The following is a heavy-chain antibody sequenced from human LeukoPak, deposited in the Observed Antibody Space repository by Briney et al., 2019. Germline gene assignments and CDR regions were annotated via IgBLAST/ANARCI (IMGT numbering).Heavy chain of an antibody. CDR2: ISGSGGST. V-gene: IGHV3-23*01. CDR3: ARDVFEDAGTTSFDY. CDR1: GFTFSSYA. Sequence: GGSLRLSCAASGFTFSSYAMSWVRQAPGKGLEWVSAISGSGGSTYYADSVKGRFTISRDNAKNSLYLQMNSLRAEDTAVYYCARDVFEDAGTTSFDYWGQGTLVTVSS. D-gene: IGHD1-1*01. J-gene: IGHJ4*02.